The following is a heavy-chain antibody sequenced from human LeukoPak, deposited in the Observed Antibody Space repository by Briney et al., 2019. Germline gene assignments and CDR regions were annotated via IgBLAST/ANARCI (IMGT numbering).Heavy chain of an antibody. CDR3: ARHSRNSSGWYRVLDY. D-gene: IGHD6-19*01. Sequence: SETLSLTCTVSGGSISSYYWSWIRQPPGKGLEWIGYIYYSGSTNYNPSLKSRVTISVDTSKNQFSLKLSSVTAADTAVYYCARHSRNSSGWYRVLDYWGQGTLVTVSS. V-gene: IGHV4-59*08. CDR1: GGSISSYY. J-gene: IGHJ4*02. CDR2: IYYSGST.